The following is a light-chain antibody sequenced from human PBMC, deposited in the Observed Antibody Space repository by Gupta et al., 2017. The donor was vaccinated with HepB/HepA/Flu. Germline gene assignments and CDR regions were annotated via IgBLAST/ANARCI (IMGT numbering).Light chain of an antibody. CDR3: QQDESALRT. Sequence: DIVMTQSPDSLAVSLGERATINCKSSQSVLYSSNNKNYLAWYQQKPGQPPKLLIYWASTRESGIPDRFSGSGSGTDFTLTISSLQAEDVAVYYCQQDESALRTFGEGTKVEIK. V-gene: IGKV4-1*01. CDR2: WAS. J-gene: IGKJ4*02. CDR1: QSVLYSSNNKNY.